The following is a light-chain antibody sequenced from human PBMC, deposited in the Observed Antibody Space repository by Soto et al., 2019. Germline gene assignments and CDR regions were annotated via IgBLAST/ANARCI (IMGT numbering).Light chain of an antibody. V-gene: IGLV1-44*01. CDR1: SSNIGSNT. CDR3: ASWDDSLNGVI. Sequence: QTVVTQPPSASGTPGQRITISCSGSSSNIGSNTVNWYQQLPGTAPKLLIYINNQRPSGVPDRFSGSKSGTSASLAISGLHSEDEADYYCASWDDSLNGVIFGGGTKLTVL. CDR2: INN. J-gene: IGLJ2*01.